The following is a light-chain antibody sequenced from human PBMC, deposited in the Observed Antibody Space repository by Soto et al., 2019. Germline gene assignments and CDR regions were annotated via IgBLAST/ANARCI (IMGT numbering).Light chain of an antibody. CDR3: QQYDKLVS. V-gene: IGKV1-33*01. Sequence: DIQMTQSPPSLSASVGDRVTITCQASQGISNYLNWYQQKAGKAPKLLIYDTSELHTGVPSRFSGSGSGTEFTFTISRLHPEHIAPYYRQQYDKLVSFGQGTKLEIK. J-gene: IGKJ2*01. CDR1: QGISNY. CDR2: DTS.